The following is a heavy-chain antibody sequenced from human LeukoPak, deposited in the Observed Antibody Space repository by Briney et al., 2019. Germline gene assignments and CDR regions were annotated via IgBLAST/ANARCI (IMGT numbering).Heavy chain of an antibody. CDR3: SREVGSGYYPFYDF. D-gene: IGHD3-22*01. Sequence: GASVKVSCKASGYTFTSYTIHWVRQAPGQRLEWMGSINTANDDTKVAQELQGRVTITRDTSANTAYMELSSLRSDDMGVYYCSREVGSGYYPFYDFWGQGTLVTVSS. CDR1: GYTFTSYT. V-gene: IGHV1-3*03. CDR2: INTANDDT. J-gene: IGHJ4*02.